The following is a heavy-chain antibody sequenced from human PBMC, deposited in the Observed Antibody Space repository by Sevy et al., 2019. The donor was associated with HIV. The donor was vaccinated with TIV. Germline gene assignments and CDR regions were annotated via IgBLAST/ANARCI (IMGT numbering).Heavy chain of an antibody. CDR3: ARLGDAFDI. Sequence: SETLSLTCTVSGGSISSSSYYWGWIRQPPGKGLEWIGSIYYSGSTYYNPSLKSRVTISVDTSKNQFSLKLSSVTAADTAVYYCARLGDAFDIWGQRTMVTVSS. CDR2: IYYSGST. V-gene: IGHV4-39*01. J-gene: IGHJ3*02. CDR1: GGSISSSSYY.